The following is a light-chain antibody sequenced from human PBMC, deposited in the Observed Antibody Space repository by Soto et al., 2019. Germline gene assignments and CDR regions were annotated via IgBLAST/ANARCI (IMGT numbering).Light chain of an antibody. V-gene: IGLV2-18*01. CDR1: SSDLASYNL. Sequence: QSALTQPPSVSGSPGQSVTISCTGTSSDLASYNLVSWYQRPPGTGPKLVIYEVSNRPSGIPDRFSGSKAGNTASLTISGLQAEDEAEYYCSFYTTASTYVFGTGTKLTVL. CDR2: EVS. J-gene: IGLJ1*01. CDR3: SFYTTASTYV.